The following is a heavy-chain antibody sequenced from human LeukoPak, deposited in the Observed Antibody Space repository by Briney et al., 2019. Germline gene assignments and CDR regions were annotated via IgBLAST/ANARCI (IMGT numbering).Heavy chain of an antibody. CDR2: IKQDGSEK. V-gene: IGHV3-7*01. CDR3: ARDQTLHRFLEWLGQFDY. Sequence: GGSLRLSCVVSGFTVSSNYMNWVRQAPGKGLEWVANIKQDGSEKYYVDSVKGRFTISRDNAKNSLYLQMNSLRAEDTAVYYCARDQTLHRFLEWLGQFDYWGQGTLVTVSS. CDR1: GFTVSSNY. J-gene: IGHJ4*02. D-gene: IGHD3-3*01.